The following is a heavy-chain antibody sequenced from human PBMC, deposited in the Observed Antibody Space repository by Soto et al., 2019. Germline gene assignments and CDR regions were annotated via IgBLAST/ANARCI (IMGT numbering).Heavy chain of an antibody. V-gene: IGHV3-23*01. CDR2: IIDSGGST. Sequence: PGGSLRLSCAASGFTFSDYYMSWIRQAPGKGLEWVSDIIDSGGSTYYADSVKGRFTISRDNSKSTLYLQMNSLRAEDTAVYYCGKGRSYYYYYGVDVWGQGTTVTVSS. D-gene: IGHD1-26*01. J-gene: IGHJ6*02. CDR3: GKGRSYYYYYGVDV. CDR1: GFTFSDYY.